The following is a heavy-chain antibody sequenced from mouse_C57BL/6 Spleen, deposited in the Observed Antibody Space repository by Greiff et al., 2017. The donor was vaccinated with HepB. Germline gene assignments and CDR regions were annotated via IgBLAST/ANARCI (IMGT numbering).Heavy chain of an antibody. D-gene: IGHD3-2*02. CDR1: GFTFSDYG. CDR2: ISNLAYSI. Sequence: EVMLVESGGGLVQPGGSLKLSCAASGFTFSDYGMAWVRQAPRKGPEWVAFISNLAYSIYYADTVTGRFTISRENAKNTLYLEMSSLRSEDTAMYYCARKLRSYYAMDYWGQGTSVTVSS. CDR3: ARKLRSYYAMDY. J-gene: IGHJ4*01. V-gene: IGHV5-15*01.